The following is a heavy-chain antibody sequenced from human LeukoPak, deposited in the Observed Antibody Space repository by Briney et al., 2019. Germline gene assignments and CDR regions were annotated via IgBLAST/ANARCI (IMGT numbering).Heavy chain of an antibody. D-gene: IGHD3-3*01. Sequence: PSETLSLTCTVSGVSISSYYWSWIRQPAGKGLEWIGRIYTSESTSYNPSLKSRVTMSVDTSKNQFSLKLNSVTAADTAVYYCARDDFWSGYAYYYMDVWGKGTTVTVSS. CDR2: IYTSEST. CDR3: ARDDFWSGYAYYYMDV. CDR1: GVSISSYY. V-gene: IGHV4-4*07. J-gene: IGHJ6*03.